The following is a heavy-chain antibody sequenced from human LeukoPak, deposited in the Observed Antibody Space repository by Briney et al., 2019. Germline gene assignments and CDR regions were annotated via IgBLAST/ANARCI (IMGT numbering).Heavy chain of an antibody. J-gene: IGHJ2*01. CDR2: IGTAGDT. CDR1: GFTFSSYD. D-gene: IGHD4-23*01. V-gene: IGHV3-13*01. CDR3: ARDPTGGGIPDWYFDL. Sequence: PGGSLRLSCAASGFTFSSYDMHWVRQATGKGLEWVSAIGTAGDTYYPGSVKGRFTISRENAKNSLYLQMNSLRAGDTAVYYCARDPTGGGIPDWYFDLWGRGTLVTVSS.